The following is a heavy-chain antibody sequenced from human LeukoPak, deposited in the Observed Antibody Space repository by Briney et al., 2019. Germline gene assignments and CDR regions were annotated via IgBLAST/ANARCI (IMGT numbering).Heavy chain of an antibody. D-gene: IGHD3-3*01. J-gene: IGHJ4*02. CDR3: ARAHYDFWSGYYTGMWNLDY. CDR2: ISYDGSNK. CDR1: GFTFSTYN. V-gene: IGHV3-30*04. Sequence: GGSLRLSCAASGFTFSTYNIHWVRQAPGKGLEWVAVISYDGSNKWYADSVKGRFTISRDNSKNTLYLQMNSLRAEDTAVYYCARAHYDFWSGYYTGMWNLDYWGQGTLVTVSS.